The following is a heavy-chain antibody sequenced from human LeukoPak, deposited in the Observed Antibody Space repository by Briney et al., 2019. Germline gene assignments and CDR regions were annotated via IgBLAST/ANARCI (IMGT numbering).Heavy chain of an antibody. Sequence: ASVKVSCKASGGTFSSYAISWVRQAPGQGLEWMGWISAYNGNTNYAQNLQGRVTMTTDTSTSTTYMELRSLRSDDTAVYYCARGTGYYDSSGYLSYWGQGTLVTVSS. V-gene: IGHV1-18*01. CDR3: ARGTGYYDSSGYLSY. CDR2: ISAYNGNT. CDR1: GGTFSSYA. J-gene: IGHJ4*02. D-gene: IGHD3-22*01.